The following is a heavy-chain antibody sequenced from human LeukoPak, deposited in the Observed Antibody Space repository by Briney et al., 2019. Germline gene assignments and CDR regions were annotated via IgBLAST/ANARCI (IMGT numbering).Heavy chain of an antibody. D-gene: IGHD2-2*01. CDR1: GYTLTELS. CDR2: FDPEDGET. Sequence: ASVKVSCKVSGYTLTELSMHWVRQAPGKGLEWMGGFDPEDGETIYAQKFHGRVTMTEDTSTDTAYMELSSLRSEDTAVYYCATGYCSSTSCYLPGGMDVWGQGTTVTVSS. V-gene: IGHV1-24*01. CDR3: ATGYCSSTSCYLPGGMDV. J-gene: IGHJ6*02.